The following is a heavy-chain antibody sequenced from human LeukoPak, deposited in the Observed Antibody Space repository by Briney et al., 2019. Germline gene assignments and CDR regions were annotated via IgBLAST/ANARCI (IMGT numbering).Heavy chain of an antibody. Sequence: PSETLSLTCTVSGESISGFYWTWIRQPPGKGLEWIGYIYYSGSTNYTPSLKSRVTISVDTSKNQFSLKLSSVTAADTAVYYCARGVVIAPQTFDYWGQGTLVTVSS. CDR1: GESISGFY. CDR2: IYYSGST. CDR3: ARGVVIAPQTFDY. J-gene: IGHJ4*02. V-gene: IGHV4-59*01. D-gene: IGHD2-21*01.